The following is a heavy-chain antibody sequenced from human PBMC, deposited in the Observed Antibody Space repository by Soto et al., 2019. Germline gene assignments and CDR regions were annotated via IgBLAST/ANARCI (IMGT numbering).Heavy chain of an antibody. Sequence: TLGLTSCVADGPMGSHYRNCLLQPNGKGLEWIGRIYSRGDTNYNPSVKSRVPMSVDTSKNEFSLRLNSVIAADTAVYYCAGCRGDVYAGKAVWGHGTTVTVSS. J-gene: IGHJ6*02. CDR2: IYSRGDT. CDR1: DGPMGSHY. CDR3: AGCRGDVYAGKAV. V-gene: IGHV4-4*07. D-gene: IGHD2-2*01.